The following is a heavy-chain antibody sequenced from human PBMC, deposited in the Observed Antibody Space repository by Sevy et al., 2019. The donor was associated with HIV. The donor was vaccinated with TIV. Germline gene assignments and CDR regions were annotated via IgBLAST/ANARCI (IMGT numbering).Heavy chain of an antibody. J-gene: IGHJ3*02. CDR1: GFTFDDYG. Sequence: GGSLRLSCAASGFTFDDYGMSWVRQVPGKGLEWVSNINWNGDSTGYGDSVKGRLTISGDNAKNSLYLQMNSLRAEDTALYHCARRKTTVITGNAFDIWGQGTMVTVSS. D-gene: IGHD4-4*01. V-gene: IGHV3-20*01. CDR2: INWNGDST. CDR3: ARRKTTVITGNAFDI.